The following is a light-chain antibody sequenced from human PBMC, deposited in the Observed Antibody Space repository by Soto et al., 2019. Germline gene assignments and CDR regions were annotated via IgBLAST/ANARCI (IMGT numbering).Light chain of an antibody. V-gene: IGKV1-33*01. Sequence: DIQMTQSPSSLSASVGDRVTITCQASQDMNNYLNWYQQKPGKAPKLLIYDASNLETGGPSRFSGSGFGKDFTFTISSLQPEDIATYYCQQYGDFPITFGQGTRLEIK. CDR2: DAS. CDR3: QQYGDFPIT. CDR1: QDMNNY. J-gene: IGKJ5*01.